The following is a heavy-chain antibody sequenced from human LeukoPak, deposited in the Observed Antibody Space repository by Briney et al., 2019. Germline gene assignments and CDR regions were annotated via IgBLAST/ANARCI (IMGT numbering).Heavy chain of an antibody. CDR1: GGSFSSYY. CDR2: IYYSGST. J-gene: IGHJ4*02. Sequence: SETLSLTCAVYGGSFSSYYWGWIRQPPGKGLEWIGSIYYSGSTYYNPSLKSRVTISVDTSKNQFSLKLSSVTAADTAVYYCARLIAAAGTGYWGQGTLVTVSS. CDR3: ARLIAAAGTGY. D-gene: IGHD6-13*01. V-gene: IGHV4-39*01.